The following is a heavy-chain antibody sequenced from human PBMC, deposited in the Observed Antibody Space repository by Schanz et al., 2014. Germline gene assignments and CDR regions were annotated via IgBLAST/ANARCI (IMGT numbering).Heavy chain of an antibody. D-gene: IGHD6-13*01. CDR1: GFTFSSYA. J-gene: IGHJ4*02. Sequence: EVQLLESGGGLVQPGGSLRLSCAASGFTFSSYAMSWVRQAPGKGLEWVSALSGSGGSRYYADAVKGRFTISRDNAKNSQYLQMNSLRAEDTAVYYYAREQVMAAAGLVDYWGQGTLVTVSS. CDR3: AREQVMAAAGLVDY. CDR2: LSGSGGSR. V-gene: IGHV3-23*01.